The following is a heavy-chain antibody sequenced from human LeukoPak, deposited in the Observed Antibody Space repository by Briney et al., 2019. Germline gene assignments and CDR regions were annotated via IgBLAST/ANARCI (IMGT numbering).Heavy chain of an antibody. CDR1: GYSISSGYY. CDR2: IYHSGST. D-gene: IGHD3-3*01. Sequence: SETLSLTCAVSGYSISSGYYWGWIRQPPGKGLEWIGSIYHSGSTYYNPSLKSRGTIAVDTSKNQLSLKLSSVTAADTAVYYCARSGYYDFWSGYSHYFDYWGQGTLVTVSS. J-gene: IGHJ4*02. CDR3: ARSGYYDFWSGYSHYFDY. V-gene: IGHV4-38-2*01.